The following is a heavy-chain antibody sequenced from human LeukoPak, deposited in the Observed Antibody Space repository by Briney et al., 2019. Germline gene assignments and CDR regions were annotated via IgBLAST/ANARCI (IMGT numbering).Heavy chain of an antibody. V-gene: IGHV3-23*01. J-gene: IGHJ3*02. D-gene: IGHD1-1*01. CDR1: GFTFSGYG. Sequence: GGSLRLSCAASGFTFSGYGIHWVRQAPGKGLEWVSVISGAGVGSTDYADSVKGRFTISRDNFKNTLFLQMDSLRAEDTAIYYCAKDVGSPAWRYAFDIWGQGTMVTVSS. CDR3: AKDVGSPAWRYAFDI. CDR2: ISGAGVGST.